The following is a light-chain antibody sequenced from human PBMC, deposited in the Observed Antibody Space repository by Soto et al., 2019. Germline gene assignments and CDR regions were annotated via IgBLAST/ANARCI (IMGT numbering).Light chain of an antibody. Sequence: DIQMPQSPSSLSASVGDRVTSTCRASQGISNYLACYQRKPGKVPDLLIYSASSLQSWAPSRFSGSGSGTDFTPTISSLQPEDVATYYCVKFNIAPSCTFGQGNKGEIK. CDR2: SAS. J-gene: IGKJ1*01. CDR3: VKFNIAPSCT. V-gene: IGKV1-27*01. CDR1: QGISNY.